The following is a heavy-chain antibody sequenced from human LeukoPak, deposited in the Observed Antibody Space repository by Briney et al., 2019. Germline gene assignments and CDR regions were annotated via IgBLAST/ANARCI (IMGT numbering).Heavy chain of an antibody. Sequence: GGSLRLSCAASGFTFSSYAMHWVRQAPGKGLEWVAVISYDGSNKYYADSVKGRFTISRDNSKNTLYLQMNSLRAEDTAVYYCARDTYYYDSTSSWYFDLWGRGTLVTVSS. CDR2: ISYDGSNK. CDR1: GFTFSSYA. J-gene: IGHJ2*01. D-gene: IGHD3-22*01. V-gene: IGHV3-30-3*01. CDR3: ARDTYYYDSTSSWYFDL.